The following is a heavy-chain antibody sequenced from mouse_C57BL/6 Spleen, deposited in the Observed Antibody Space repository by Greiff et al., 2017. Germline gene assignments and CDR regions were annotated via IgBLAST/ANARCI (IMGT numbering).Heavy chain of an antibody. J-gene: IGHJ2*01. Sequence: QVQLQQPGAELVKPGASVKLSCKASGYTFTSYWMQWVKQRPGQGLEWIGEIDPSDSYTNYNQKFKGKATLTVDTSSSTAYMQLNSLTSEDSAVYYCASRSGTDDFDYWGQGTTVTVSS. CDR1: GYTFTSYW. CDR2: IDPSDSYT. D-gene: IGHD3-3*01. CDR3: ASRSGTDDFDY. V-gene: IGHV1-50*01.